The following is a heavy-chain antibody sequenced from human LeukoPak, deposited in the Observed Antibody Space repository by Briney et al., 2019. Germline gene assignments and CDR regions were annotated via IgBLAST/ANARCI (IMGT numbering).Heavy chain of an antibody. D-gene: IGHD2-21*02. CDR2: ISAYNGNT. J-gene: IGHJ6*02. CDR1: GYTFTSYD. Sequence: ASVKVSCKASGYTFTSYDINWVRQAPGQGLEWMGWISAYNGNTNYAQKLRGRVTMTTDTSTSTAYMELRSLRSDDTAVYYCARVAYCGGDCYSWYYYYYYGMDVWGQGTTVTVSS. CDR3: ARVAYCGGDCYSWYYYYYYGMDV. V-gene: IGHV1-18*01.